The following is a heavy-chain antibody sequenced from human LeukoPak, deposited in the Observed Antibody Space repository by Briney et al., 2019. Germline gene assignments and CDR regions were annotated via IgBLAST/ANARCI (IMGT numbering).Heavy chain of an antibody. Sequence: PGGSLRLSCAASGFTFSSYAMHWVRQAPGKGLEWVAVISYDGSNKYYADSVKGRFTISRDNSKNTLYLQMNSLRAEDTAVYYCARADLGWGQGTLVTVSS. CDR1: GFTFSSYA. CDR3: ARADLG. J-gene: IGHJ4*02. CDR2: ISYDGSNK. V-gene: IGHV3-30*04.